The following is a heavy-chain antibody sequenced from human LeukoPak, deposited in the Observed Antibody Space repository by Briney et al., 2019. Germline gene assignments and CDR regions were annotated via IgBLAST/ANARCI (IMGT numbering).Heavy chain of an antibody. Sequence: GGSLRLSCAASGFTFSDYYMSWIRQAPGKGLEWVSYISSSGSTIYYADSVKGRFTISRDNSKNTLYLQMNSLRAEDTAVYYCAKDEGYYYDSSGYPAANWGQGTLVTVSS. D-gene: IGHD3-22*01. V-gene: IGHV3-11*01. CDR1: GFTFSDYY. J-gene: IGHJ4*02. CDR3: AKDEGYYYDSSGYPAAN. CDR2: ISSSGSTI.